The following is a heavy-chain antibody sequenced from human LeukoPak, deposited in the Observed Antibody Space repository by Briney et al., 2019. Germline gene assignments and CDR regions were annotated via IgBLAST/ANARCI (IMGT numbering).Heavy chain of an antibody. CDR2: ISPSSDYK. J-gene: IGHJ6*04. CDR3: AELGITMVGGV. CDR1: RFTFSSFS. V-gene: IGHV3-21*01. D-gene: IGHD3-10*02. Sequence: PGRSLRLSCAASRFTFSSFSMNWVRQAPGKGLEWVSSISPSSDYKYYADSLKGRFTISRDNSKNTLYLQMNSLRAEDTAVYYCAELGITMVGGVWGKGTTVTISS.